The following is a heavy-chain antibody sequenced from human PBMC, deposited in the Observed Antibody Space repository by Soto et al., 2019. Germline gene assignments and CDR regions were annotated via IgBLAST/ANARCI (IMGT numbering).Heavy chain of an antibody. Sequence: ASVKVSCKASAYSFTNNDVSCVRQATGQGLEWMGWMNPGSGDTGYAQKFQGRVTMTRDISIATAYMELSSLRSDDTAIYYCARMATFGSLNWFDPWGQGTLVTVSS. D-gene: IGHD3-16*01. J-gene: IGHJ5*02. CDR3: ARMATFGSLNWFDP. CDR2: MNPGSGDT. CDR1: AYSFTNND. V-gene: IGHV1-8*01.